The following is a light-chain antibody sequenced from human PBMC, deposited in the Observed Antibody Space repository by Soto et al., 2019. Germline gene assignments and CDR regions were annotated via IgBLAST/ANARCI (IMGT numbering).Light chain of an antibody. CDR3: QQYNSYSAN. J-gene: IGKJ1*01. CDR1: QSVSSGA. Sequence: IVLTHSPGTLSLSPWEGASLSCRASQSVSSGAFAWYRQKPGQAPRLLIYGASSRATGIPDRFSGSGSGTEFTLTISSLQPDDFATYYCQQYNSYSANFGQGTKVDIK. CDR2: GAS. V-gene: IGKV3-20*01.